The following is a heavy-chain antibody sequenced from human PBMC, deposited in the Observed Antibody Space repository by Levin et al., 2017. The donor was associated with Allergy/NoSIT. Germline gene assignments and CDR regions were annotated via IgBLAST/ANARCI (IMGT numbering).Heavy chain of an antibody. CDR1: GFTFSSYA. CDR3: AKDLGIAAAGTYDY. Sequence: GESLKISCAASGFTFSSYAMSWVRQAPGKGLEWVSAISGSGGSTYYADLVKGPFTIFRDNSKNTLYLQMNSLGAEETAVYYCAKDLGIAAAGTYDYWGQGTLVTVSS. D-gene: IGHD6-13*01. CDR2: ISGSGGST. J-gene: IGHJ4*02. V-gene: IGHV3-23*01.